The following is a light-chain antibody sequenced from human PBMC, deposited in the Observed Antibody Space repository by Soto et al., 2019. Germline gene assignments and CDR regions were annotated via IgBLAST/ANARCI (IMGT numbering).Light chain of an antibody. Sequence: EIVMTQSPATLSVSPGERATLSCRASQSVSSNLAWYQQKPGQSPRLLIYGASTRATGIPARFSGSGSGTEFTLTISSLQSEDFAVYYCQQYNNWPRPFGPGTKVDIK. CDR1: QSVSSN. CDR3: QQYNNWPRP. J-gene: IGKJ1*01. CDR2: GAS. V-gene: IGKV3-15*01.